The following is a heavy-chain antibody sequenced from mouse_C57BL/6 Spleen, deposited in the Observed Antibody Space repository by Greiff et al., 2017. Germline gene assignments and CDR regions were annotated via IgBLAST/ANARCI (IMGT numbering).Heavy chain of an antibody. D-gene: IGHD1-1*01. CDR2: INPNYGTT. CDR3: ARGLRRRYDYYAMDY. V-gene: IGHV1-39*01. J-gene: IGHJ4*01. Sequence: SGPELVKPGASVKISCKASGYSFTDYNMNWVKQSNGKSLEWIGVINPNYGTTSYNQKFKGKATLTVDQSSSTAYMQLNSLTSEDSAVYYCARGLRRRYDYYAMDYWGQGTSVTVSS. CDR1: GYSFTDYN.